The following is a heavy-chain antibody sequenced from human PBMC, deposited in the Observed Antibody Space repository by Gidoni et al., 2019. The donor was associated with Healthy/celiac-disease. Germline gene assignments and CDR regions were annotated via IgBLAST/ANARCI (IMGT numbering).Heavy chain of an antibody. CDR1: FPDYY. V-gene: IGHV1-69-2*01. J-gene: IGHJ5*02. CDR2: VDPEDGET. CDR3: ATAPGDSYGINWFDP. Sequence: FPDYYMHWVQQAPGKGLEWMGLVDPEDGETIYAEKFQGRVTITADTSTDTAYMELSSLRSEDTAVYYCATAPGDSYGINWFDPWGQGTLVTVSS. D-gene: IGHD5-18*01.